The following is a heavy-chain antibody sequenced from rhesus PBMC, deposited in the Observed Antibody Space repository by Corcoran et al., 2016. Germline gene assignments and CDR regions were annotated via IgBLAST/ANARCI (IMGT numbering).Heavy chain of an antibody. J-gene: IGHJ4*01. V-gene: IGHV4-127*01. CDR3: AREWGFDY. CDR1: GYSISSGYG. D-gene: IGHD7-45*01. Sequence: QVQLQESGPGLVKPSETLSLTCAVSGYSISSGYGWSWIRQPPGKGLEWIGYIGASSGSTNYNPSLKSRVTISKDTSKNQFSLKLSSGTAADTAVYYCAREWGFDYWGQGVLVTVSS. CDR2: IGASSGST.